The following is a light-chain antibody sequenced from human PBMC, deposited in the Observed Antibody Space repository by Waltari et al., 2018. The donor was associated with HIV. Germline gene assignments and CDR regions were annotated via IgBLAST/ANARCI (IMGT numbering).Light chain of an antibody. CDR2: AHT. J-gene: IGLJ2*01. CDR3: QSYDDSNVV. V-gene: IGLV6-57*01. CDR1: TRTIASDQ. Sequence: NFILAQPHSVCEPPEYLVTNSCTRRTRTIASDQVHGYQPLPGGSPTAVTYAHTPRPSGAPDRSAGSIDSSSNSASPTISGLKNEDEADYYCQSYDDSNVVFGGGTKLTVL.